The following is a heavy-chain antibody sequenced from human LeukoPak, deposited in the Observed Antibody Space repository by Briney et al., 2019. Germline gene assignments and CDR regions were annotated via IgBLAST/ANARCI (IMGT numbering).Heavy chain of an antibody. D-gene: IGHD1-1*01. V-gene: IGHV3-21*01. CDR3: ARALTTLTYEGY. Sequence: GGSLRLSCAASGFTSSSYTMHWIRQAPGKGLEWVSSISGSNSYIFYADSVKGRFTVSRDNAKDSLYLQMNSLRAEDTAVYYCARALTTLTYEGYWGQGTLVTVSS. CDR1: GFTSSSYT. CDR2: ISGSNSYI. J-gene: IGHJ4*02.